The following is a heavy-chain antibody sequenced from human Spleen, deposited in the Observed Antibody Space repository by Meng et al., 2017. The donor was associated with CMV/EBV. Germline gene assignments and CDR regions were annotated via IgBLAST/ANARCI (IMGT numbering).Heavy chain of an antibody. D-gene: IGHD3-3*01. J-gene: IGHJ5*02. CDR1: GYTLTCYY. CDR3: ARQGIFGLVMPVPYFDP. CDR2: INPHTGDT. Sequence: SGYTLTCYYMQGVRQAPGQGLEWMGWINPHTGDTKYAVKFQGRVTMTRDTSSGTAFMELSRLTSDDSAIYYCARQGIFGLVMPVPYFDPWGQGTLVT. V-gene: IGHV1-2*02.